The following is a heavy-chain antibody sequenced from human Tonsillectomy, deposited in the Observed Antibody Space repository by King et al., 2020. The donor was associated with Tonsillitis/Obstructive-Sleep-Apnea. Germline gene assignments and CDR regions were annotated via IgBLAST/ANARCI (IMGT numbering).Heavy chain of an antibody. CDR1: GGSISSYQ. CDR2: IFHNGRS. CDR3: ARGSSFDQ. V-gene: IGHV4-59*13. J-gene: IGHJ4*02. Sequence: VQLQESGPGLVKPSETLSLTCTVSGGSISSYQWNWIRQPPGNGLEWIGYIFHNGRSNYNPSLKSRITILVDTSTNQFSLRLSSVTAADTALYYCARGSSFDQWGQGTLVTVSS.